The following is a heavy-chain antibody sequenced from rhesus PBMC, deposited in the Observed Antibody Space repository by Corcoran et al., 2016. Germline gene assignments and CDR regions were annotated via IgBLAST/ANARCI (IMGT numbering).Heavy chain of an antibody. D-gene: IGHD4-23*01. J-gene: IGHJ5-2*02. Sequence: QLQLQESGPGLVKPSETLSLTCAVSGGSISSNWWSWLRQPPGKGLEWIGRISGIGVSTSCNPSIKSRVTISTDTSKNQFSLKLSSVTAADTAVYYCAKTVTTSSLDVWGRGVLVTVSS. CDR1: GGSISSNW. CDR2: ISGIGVST. CDR3: AKTVTTSSLDV. V-gene: IGHV4-173*01.